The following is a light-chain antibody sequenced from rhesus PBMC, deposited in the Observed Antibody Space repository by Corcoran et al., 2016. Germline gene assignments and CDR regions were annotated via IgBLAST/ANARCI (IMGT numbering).Light chain of an antibody. CDR1: SSDIGGYNY. CDR2: EVT. CDR3: SSYAGSNTYI. J-gene: IGLJ1*01. V-gene: IGLV2-32*02. Sequence: QAALTQPRSVSGSPGQSVTISYTGTSSDIGGYNYASWYQQHPGTAPKLLIYEVTKRPSGVSDRFSGSKSGNTASLTISGLQAEDEADYYCSSYAGSNTYIFGAGTRFTVL.